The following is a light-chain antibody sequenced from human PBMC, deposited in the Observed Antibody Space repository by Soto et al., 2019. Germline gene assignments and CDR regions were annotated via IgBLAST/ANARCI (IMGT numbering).Light chain of an antibody. CDR1: SSDIGGYNY. Sequence: QSVLTQPACVSGSLGQSITISCTGTSSDIGGYNYVSWYQQLPGKVPKLIIYDVSNRPSGVSDRFSGSKSGNAASLTISGLQAEDEADYYCSSYTSTSTLYVFGTGTKLTDL. CDR3: SSYTSTSTLYV. J-gene: IGLJ1*01. V-gene: IGLV2-14*03. CDR2: DVS.